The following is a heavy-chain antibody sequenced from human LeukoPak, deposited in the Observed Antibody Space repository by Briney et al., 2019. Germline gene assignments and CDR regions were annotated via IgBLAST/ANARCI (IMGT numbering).Heavy chain of an antibody. V-gene: IGHV3-23*01. CDR2: ISGSGGNT. CDR3: AKGHSGNYRVDY. D-gene: IGHD1-26*01. Sequence: GGSLRPSCAASGFTFSSYAMSWVRQAPGKGLEWVSAISGSGGNTYYADSVRGRFTISRDNSKNTLYLQMNSLRAEDTAIYYCAKGHSGNYRVDYWGQGTLVTVSS. CDR1: GFTFSSYA. J-gene: IGHJ4*02.